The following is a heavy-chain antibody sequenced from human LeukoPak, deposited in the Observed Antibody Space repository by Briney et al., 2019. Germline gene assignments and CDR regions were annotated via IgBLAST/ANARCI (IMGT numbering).Heavy chain of an antibody. D-gene: IGHD4-23*01. V-gene: IGHV3-74*01. CDR1: GFTFSSYW. CDR3: ARGRPHGNDY. Sequence: GGSLRLSCAASGFTFSSYWMNWVRKAPGKGLVWVSRIASDGSSTTYADSVKGRFSISRDNAKNTLYLQMNSLRVEDTAVYYCARGRPHGNDYWGQGTLVTVSS. J-gene: IGHJ4*02. CDR2: IASDGSST.